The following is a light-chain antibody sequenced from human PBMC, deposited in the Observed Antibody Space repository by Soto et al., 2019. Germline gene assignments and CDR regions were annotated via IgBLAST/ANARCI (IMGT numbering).Light chain of an antibody. V-gene: IGKV1-39*01. CDR1: QSISTY. CDR2: AAS. Sequence: DIQMTQSPSSLSASVGDRVTITCRASQSISTYLNWYQHKPGKAPNLLIYAASSLQCGAPSRFSGSGSGTDFTLTISSLQPDDFATYYCQHSYSTPRTFGGGTKVEIK. J-gene: IGKJ4*01. CDR3: QHSYSTPRT.